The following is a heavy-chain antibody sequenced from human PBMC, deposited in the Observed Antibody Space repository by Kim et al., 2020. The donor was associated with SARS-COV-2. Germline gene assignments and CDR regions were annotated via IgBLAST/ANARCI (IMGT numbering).Heavy chain of an antibody. D-gene: IGHD3-10*01. V-gene: IGHV4-38-2*02. CDR3: ARESGGSGSYYNGVVVVY. CDR1: GYSISSGYY. Sequence: SETLSLTCTVSGYSISSGYYWGWIRQPPGKGLEWIGSIYHSGSTYYNPSLKSRVTISVDTSKNQFSLKLSSVTAADTAVYYCARESGGSGSYYNGVVVVYWGQGTLVTVSS. J-gene: IGHJ4*02. CDR2: IYHSGST.